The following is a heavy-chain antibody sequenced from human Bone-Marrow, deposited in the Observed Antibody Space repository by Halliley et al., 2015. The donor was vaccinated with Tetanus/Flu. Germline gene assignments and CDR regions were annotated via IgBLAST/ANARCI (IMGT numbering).Heavy chain of an antibody. CDR1: GYSFTSYW. Sequence: VQLVQSGAEVKKPGESLRISCKGSGYSFTSYWISWVRQMPGKGLEWMGKIDPSDSYTNYSPSFQGHVTISADKSISTAYLQWSSPKASDSAMYYCARLSTTYDWFDPWGQGSLVTVSS. V-gene: IGHV5-10-1*01. CDR2: IDPSDSYT. CDR3: ARLSTTYDWFDP. J-gene: IGHJ5*02.